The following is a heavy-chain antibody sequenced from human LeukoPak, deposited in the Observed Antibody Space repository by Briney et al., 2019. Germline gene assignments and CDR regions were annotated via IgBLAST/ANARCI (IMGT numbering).Heavy chain of an antibody. J-gene: IGHJ5*02. D-gene: IGHD3-22*01. V-gene: IGHV1-18*01. Sequence: GASVTVSYKASVYTFTSFGISWVRQAPGQGLECMGWISVYNGDTNYEQKLQGRVTITTNTSTSTAYMELRSLRSDDSAVYYCARLGYDGSGLNWFDPWGQGTLVTVSS. CDR3: ARLGYDGSGLNWFDP. CDR1: VYTFTSFG. CDR2: ISVYNGDT.